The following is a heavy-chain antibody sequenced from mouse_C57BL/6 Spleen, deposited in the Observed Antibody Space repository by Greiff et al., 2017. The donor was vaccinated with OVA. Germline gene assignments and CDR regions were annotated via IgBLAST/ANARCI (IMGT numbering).Heavy chain of an antibody. CDR3: ARWGPYTSKGAMDY. D-gene: IGHD1-3*01. J-gene: IGHJ4*01. CDR1: GYTFTSYW. CDR2: IYPGSGST. V-gene: IGHV1-55*01. Sequence: QVQLQQPGAELVKPGASVKMSCKASGYTFTSYWITWVKQRPGQGLEWIGDIYPGSGSTNYNEKFKSQATLTVDTSSSTPYMQRSSLTYEDSAVYYSARWGPYTSKGAMDYWGQGTSVTVSS.